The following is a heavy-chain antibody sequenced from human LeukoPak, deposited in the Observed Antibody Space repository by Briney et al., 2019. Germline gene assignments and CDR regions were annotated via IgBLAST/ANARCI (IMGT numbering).Heavy chain of an antibody. D-gene: IGHD3-3*01. Sequence: PSETLSLTCAVYGGSFSGYYWSWIRQPPGKGLEWIGEINHSGSTNYNPSLKSRVTISVDTSKNQFSLKLSSVTAADTAVYYCARVFLMEYAFDIWGQGTMVTVSS. CDR3: ARVFLMEYAFDI. CDR2: INHSGST. V-gene: IGHV4-34*01. J-gene: IGHJ3*02. CDR1: GGSFSGYY.